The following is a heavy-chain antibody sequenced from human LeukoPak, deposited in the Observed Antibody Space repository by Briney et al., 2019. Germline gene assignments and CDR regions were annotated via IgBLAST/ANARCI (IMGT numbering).Heavy chain of an antibody. CDR2: IYYSGST. V-gene: IGHV4-39*01. J-gene: IGHJ4*02. CDR1: GASVSGSAYY. Sequence: SETLSLTCTVSGASVSGSAYYWGGIRQPPGKGLEGIGNIYYSGSTYYNESLESRVTISIDTSKNQFSLKLNSVTAADTAMYYCAKSGGYGLIDYWGQGTLVTVSS. CDR3: AKSGGYGLIDY. D-gene: IGHD1-26*01.